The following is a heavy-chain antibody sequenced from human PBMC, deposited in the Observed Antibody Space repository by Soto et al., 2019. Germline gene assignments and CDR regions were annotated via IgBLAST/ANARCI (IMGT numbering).Heavy chain of an antibody. J-gene: IGHJ6*02. V-gene: IGHV3-9*01. CDR2: ISWNSGSI. CDR1: GFTFDDYA. Sequence: EVQLVESGGGLVQPGRSLRLSCAASGFTFDDYAMHWVRQAPGKGLEWVSGISWNSGSIGYADSVKGRFTISRDNAKNSLYLQMSSLRAEDTALYYCAKPGMAWYWYYGMDVWGQGTTVTVSS. CDR3: AKPGMAWYWYYGMDV. D-gene: IGHD6-13*01.